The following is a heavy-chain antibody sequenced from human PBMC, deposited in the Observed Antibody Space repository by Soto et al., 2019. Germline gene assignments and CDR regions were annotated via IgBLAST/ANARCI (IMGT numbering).Heavy chain of an antibody. V-gene: IGHV1-18*01. Sequence: QVQLVQSGGEVKKPGASVKVSCKASGYIFSNYGVNWVRQAPGQGLEWMGWINGYNGNTNYAQRVQRRVTRTTGTFMTTAFIELRSLPSDDTAGYSFARGMSLTDFDHRGQGTLVTFS. CDR1: GYIFSNYG. CDR2: INGYNGNT. J-gene: IGHJ4*02. CDR3: ARGMSLTDFDH.